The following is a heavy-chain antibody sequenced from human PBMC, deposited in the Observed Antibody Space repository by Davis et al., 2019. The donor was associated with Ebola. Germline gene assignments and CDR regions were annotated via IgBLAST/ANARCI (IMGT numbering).Heavy chain of an antibody. CDR3: ATTGGDYFDY. Sequence: GESLKISCKGSGYGFTSHWIAWVRQMPGKGLEWMGMIFPGDSDTRYSPPLRGQVTISADKSNNVAYLQWSSLKASDTAMYYCATTGGDYFDYWGQGALVTVSS. J-gene: IGHJ4*02. CDR2: IFPGDSDT. CDR1: GYGFTSHW. D-gene: IGHD2-8*02. V-gene: IGHV5-51*01.